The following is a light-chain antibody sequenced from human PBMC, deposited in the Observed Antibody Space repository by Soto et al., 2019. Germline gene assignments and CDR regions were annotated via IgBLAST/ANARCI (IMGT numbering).Light chain of an antibody. V-gene: IGLV2-14*01. J-gene: IGLJ2*01. CDR3: TSYSSSSPVL. CDR2: EVT. Sequence: QSALTQPASVSGSFGQSITISCTGTSSDVGAYNYVSWYQQHPDKAPKLLIFEVTNRPSGVSGRFSGSKSGITASLSISGLQPEDEADYYCTSYSSSSPVLFGGGTKLTVL. CDR1: SSDVGAYNY.